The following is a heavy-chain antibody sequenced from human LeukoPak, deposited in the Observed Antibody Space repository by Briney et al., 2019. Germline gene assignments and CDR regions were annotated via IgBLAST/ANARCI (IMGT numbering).Heavy chain of an antibody. V-gene: IGHV3-23*01. CDR1: GFTFSSYA. CDR3: AKQRGDYYYYYMDV. Sequence: PGGSLRLSCVASGFTFSSYAMSWVRQAPGKGLEWVSAISGSGDGAFYADFVKGRFTISRDNSKNTLYLQMNSLRGEDTAVYYCAKQRGDYYYYYMDVWGKGTTVTVSS. J-gene: IGHJ6*03. CDR2: ISGSGDGA. D-gene: IGHD6-25*01.